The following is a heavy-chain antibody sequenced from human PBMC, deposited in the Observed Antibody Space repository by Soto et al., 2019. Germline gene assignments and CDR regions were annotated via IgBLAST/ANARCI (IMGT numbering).Heavy chain of an antibody. D-gene: IGHD3-22*01. J-gene: IGHJ2*01. CDR1: GYTFTSDG. Sequence: ASVKVSCKASGYTFTSDGISWVRQAPGQGLEWMGWISAYNGNTNYAQKLQGRVTMTTDTSTSTAYMELRSLRSDDTAVYYCARNMIADCYFDLWGRGTLVTVSS. CDR2: ISAYNGNT. CDR3: ARNMIADCYFDL. V-gene: IGHV1-18*04.